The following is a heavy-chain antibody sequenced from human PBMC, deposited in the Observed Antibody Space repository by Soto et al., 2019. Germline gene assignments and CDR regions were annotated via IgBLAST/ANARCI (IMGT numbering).Heavy chain of an antibody. V-gene: IGHV3-23*01. CDR2: ISGSGGIR. J-gene: IGHJ5*02. CDR1: GFTFSSYA. Sequence: GGSLRLSCAASGFTFSSYAMSCVRQAPGKGLEWFSAISGSGGIRYYADSVKGRFTISIDNSKNTLYLQMNSLRAEDTAVYYCAKGQTDYYDFWSGYVPSWFEAWGQGTMVTVSS. D-gene: IGHD3-3*01. CDR3: AKGQTDYYDFWSGYVPSWFEA.